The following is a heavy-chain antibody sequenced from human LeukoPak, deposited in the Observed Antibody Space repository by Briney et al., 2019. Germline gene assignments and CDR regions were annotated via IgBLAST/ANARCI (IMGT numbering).Heavy chain of an antibody. Sequence: GGSLRLSCVASGFTFSSYSMNWVRQAPGKGLEWVSYISSSSSTIYYADSVKGRFTISRDNAKNSLYLQMNSLRAEDTAVYYCARDPPRGSLRKNRSPTNFDYWGQGTLVTVSS. CDR1: GFTFSSYS. D-gene: IGHD3-16*01. V-gene: IGHV3-48*01. J-gene: IGHJ4*02. CDR3: ARDPPRGSLRKNRSPTNFDY. CDR2: ISSSSSTI.